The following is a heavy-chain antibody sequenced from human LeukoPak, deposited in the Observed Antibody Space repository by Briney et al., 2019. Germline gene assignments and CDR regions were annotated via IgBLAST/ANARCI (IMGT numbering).Heavy chain of an antibody. J-gene: IGHJ4*02. D-gene: IGHD3-22*01. CDR1: GLTFSSFS. Sequence: GSLRLSCAASGLTFSSFSFNWVRQAPGKGLEWVSSISVRSNYRYYADSVRGRFTISRDDARDSLFLQMNSLRAEDTAVYFCVRLRRNSDRSGYYYYYDYWGQGTLVTVSS. V-gene: IGHV3-21*01. CDR3: VRLRRNSDRSGYYYYYDY. CDR2: ISVRSNYR.